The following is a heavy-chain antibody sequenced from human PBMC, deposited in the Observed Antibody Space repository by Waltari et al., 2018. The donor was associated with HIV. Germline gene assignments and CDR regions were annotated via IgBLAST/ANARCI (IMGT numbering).Heavy chain of an antibody. Sequence: QVQLVQSGAEVTKPGASAKVSCKASGYTFTSYYMHWVRQAPGQGLEWMGIINPSGGYTSYAQKFQGRVTMTRDTSTSTVYMELSSLRSDDAAVYYCARVAYSSSWTPPFDYWGQGTLVTVSS. CDR2: INPSGGYT. CDR3: ARVAYSSSWTPPFDY. D-gene: IGHD6-13*01. J-gene: IGHJ4*02. V-gene: IGHV1-46*01. CDR1: GYTFTSYY.